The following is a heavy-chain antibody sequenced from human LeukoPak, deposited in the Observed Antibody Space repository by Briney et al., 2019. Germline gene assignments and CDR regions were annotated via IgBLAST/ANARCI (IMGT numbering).Heavy chain of an antibody. J-gene: IGHJ4*02. Sequence: SETLSLTCTVSGGSISSSSNYWGWIRQPPGKGLEWIGSIYYSGSTYYNPSLKSRVTISVDTSKNQFSLKLSSVTAADTAVYYCARHPRYYYGSGRVYWGQGTLVTVSS. CDR3: ARHPRYYYGSGRVY. CDR1: GGSISSSSNY. V-gene: IGHV4-39*01. D-gene: IGHD3-10*01. CDR2: IYYSGST.